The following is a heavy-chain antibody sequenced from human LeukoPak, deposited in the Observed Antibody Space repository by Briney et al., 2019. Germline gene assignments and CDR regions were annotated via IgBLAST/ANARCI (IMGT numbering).Heavy chain of an antibody. CDR1: GFTFSSYA. Sequence: GESLRLSCAASGFTFSSYAMSWVRQAPGKGLEWVSAVSGSGSTTYYADSVKGRFTISRDNSNNTLYLQMNSLRAEDTAVYSCAKSGYSSSWPFDYWGQGTLVTVSS. CDR2: VSGSGSTT. D-gene: IGHD6-13*01. CDR3: AKSGYSSSWPFDY. J-gene: IGHJ4*02. V-gene: IGHV3-23*01.